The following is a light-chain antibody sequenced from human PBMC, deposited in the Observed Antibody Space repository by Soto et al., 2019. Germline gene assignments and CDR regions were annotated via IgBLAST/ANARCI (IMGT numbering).Light chain of an antibody. V-gene: IGLV2-14*01. J-gene: IGLJ2*01. CDR3: QSYDSNLIGLI. Sequence: QSVLTQPASVSGSPGQSITISCIGTISDVGGYDYVSWYQQHPGKAPKVIIYEVSHRPSGVSYRFSGSKSGNTASLTISGLQAEDEADYYCQSYDSNLIGLIFGGGTKVTVL. CDR2: EVS. CDR1: ISDVGGYDY.